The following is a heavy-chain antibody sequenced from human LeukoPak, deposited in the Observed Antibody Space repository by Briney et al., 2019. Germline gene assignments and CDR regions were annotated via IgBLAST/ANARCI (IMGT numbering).Heavy chain of an antibody. D-gene: IGHD2-15*01. J-gene: IGHJ4*02. CDR1: GFTFDDYA. CDR3: AKGYGGNEIDY. CDR2: ISWNSGSI. V-gene: IGHV3-9*01. Sequence: GRSLRLFCAASGFTFDDYAMHWVRQAPGKGLEWVSGISWNSGSIGYADSVKGRFTISRDNAKNSLYLQMNSLRAEDTALYYCAKGYGGNEIDYWGQGTLVTVSS.